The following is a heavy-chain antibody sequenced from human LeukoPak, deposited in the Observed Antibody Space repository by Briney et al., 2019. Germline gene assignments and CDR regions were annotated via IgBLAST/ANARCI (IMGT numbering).Heavy chain of an antibody. D-gene: IGHD6-13*01. CDR3: ARVGHSSSWVPDY. Sequence: ETLSLTCTVSGYSISSGYYWGWIRQPPGKGLERIGSIYHSGSTYYNPSLKSRVTISVDASKNQFSLKLSSVTAADTAVYYCARVGHSSSWVPDYWGQGTLVTVSS. CDR2: IYHSGST. CDR1: GYSISSGYY. V-gene: IGHV4-38-2*02. J-gene: IGHJ4*02.